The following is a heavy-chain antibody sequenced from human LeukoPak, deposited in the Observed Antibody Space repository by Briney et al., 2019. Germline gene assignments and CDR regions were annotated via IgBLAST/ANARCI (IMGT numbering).Heavy chain of an antibody. J-gene: IGHJ6*02. Sequence: SETLSLTCTVSGGSISSYYWSWIRQPPGKGLEWIGYIYYSGSTNYNPSLKSRVTISVDTSKNQFSLKLSSVTAADTAVYYCARSSTVTTPWDYYYGMDVWGQGTTVTVSS. CDR1: GGSISSYY. CDR3: ARSSTVTTPWDYYYGMDV. CDR2: IYYSGST. V-gene: IGHV4-59*01. D-gene: IGHD4-17*01.